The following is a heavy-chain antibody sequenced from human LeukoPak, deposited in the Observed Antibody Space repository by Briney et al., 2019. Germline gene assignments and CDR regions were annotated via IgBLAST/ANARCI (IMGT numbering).Heavy chain of an antibody. CDR3: AGSGYSSGYLFDY. CDR1: GGSITTYS. J-gene: IGHJ4*02. V-gene: IGHV4-59*01. D-gene: IGHD5-18*01. CDR2: IYYSGNT. Sequence: SETLSLTCTVSGGSITTYSWSLIRQPPGKGLEWIGYIYYSGNTNYNPSLKSRVTISVDTSKNQFSLKLSSVTAADTAMYYCAGSGYSSGYLFDYWGQGTLVTVSS.